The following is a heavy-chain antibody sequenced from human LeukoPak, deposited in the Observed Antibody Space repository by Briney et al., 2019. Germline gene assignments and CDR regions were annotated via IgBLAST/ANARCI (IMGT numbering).Heavy chain of an antibody. J-gene: IGHJ5*02. D-gene: IGHD3-10*01. CDR3: ARDRTLRLITMVRGVIIHNWFDP. CDR2: INPNSGGT. V-gene: IGHV1-2*02. CDR1: GYTFTGYY. Sequence: GASVKVSCKASGYTFTGYYMHWVRQAPGQGLEWMGWINPNSGGTNYAQKFQGRVTMTRDTSISTAYMELSRLRSDDTAVYYCARDRTLRLITMVRGVIIHNWFDPWGQGTLVTVSS.